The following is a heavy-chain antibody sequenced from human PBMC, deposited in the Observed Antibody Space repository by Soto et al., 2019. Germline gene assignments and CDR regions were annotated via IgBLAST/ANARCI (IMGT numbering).Heavy chain of an antibody. Sequence: SQTLSLTCTVSGGSIRSYYWSWIRQPPGKGLEWIGYIYYSGSTNYNPSLKSRVTISVDTSKNQFSLKLSSVTAADTAVYYCARAPYYDFWSGSYGMDVWGQGTTVTVSS. CDR3: ARAPYYDFWSGSYGMDV. D-gene: IGHD3-3*01. J-gene: IGHJ6*02. V-gene: IGHV4-59*01. CDR1: GGSIRSYY. CDR2: IYYSGST.